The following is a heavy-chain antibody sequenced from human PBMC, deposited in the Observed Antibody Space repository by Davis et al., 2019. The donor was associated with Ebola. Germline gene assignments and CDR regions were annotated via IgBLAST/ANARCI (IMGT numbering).Heavy chain of an antibody. CDR2: IYPGDSDT. J-gene: IGHJ6*02. Sequence: KVSCKGSGYSFTSYWIGWVRQMPGKGLEWMGIIYPGDSDTRYSPSLQGQVTISADKSTSTAYLQWSSLKASDTAMYYCARVLLERSLIYYYYGMDVWGQGTTVTVSS. CDR3: ARVLLERSLIYYYYGMDV. CDR1: GYSFTSYW. V-gene: IGHV5-51*01. D-gene: IGHD1-1*01.